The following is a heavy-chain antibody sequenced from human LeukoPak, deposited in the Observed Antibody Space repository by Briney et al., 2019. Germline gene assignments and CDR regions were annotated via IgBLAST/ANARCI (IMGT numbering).Heavy chain of an antibody. D-gene: IGHD4-23*01. J-gene: IGHJ4*02. Sequence: GASVKVSCKASGGTFSSYAISWVRQAPGQGLEWMGWITPYNGNTNYVQNFQGRVTMTTDTSTSTAYMELRSLRSDDTAVYYCAREYGGNPGLFGYWGQGTLVTVSS. V-gene: IGHV1-18*01. CDR1: GGTFSSYA. CDR2: ITPYNGNT. CDR3: AREYGGNPGLFGY.